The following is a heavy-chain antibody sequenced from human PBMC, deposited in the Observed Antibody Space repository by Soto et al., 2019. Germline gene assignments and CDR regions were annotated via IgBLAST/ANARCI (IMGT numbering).Heavy chain of an antibody. CDR2: IYYSGST. CDR1: GGSISSYY. CDR3: ARGGDYDDSSGYYPPFDY. D-gene: IGHD3-22*01. J-gene: IGHJ4*02. V-gene: IGHV4-59*01. Sequence: QVQLQESGPGLVKPSETLSLPCTVSGGSISSYYWSWLRQPPGKGLEWIGYIYYSGSTNYNPSLKSRVTITVDTSKNQFSLKLSSVTAADTAVYYCARGGDYDDSSGYYPPFDYWGQGTLVAVSS.